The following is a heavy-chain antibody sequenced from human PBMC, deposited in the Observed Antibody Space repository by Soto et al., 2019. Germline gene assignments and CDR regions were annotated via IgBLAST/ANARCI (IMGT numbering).Heavy chain of an antibody. Sequence: QVHLVQSGAEVEKPGASVKVSRKASGYRFTSYGIAWVRQAPGQGPEWMGWISPYHGSTNYAQNVKDRVVMTTDISTNTVFLELRSLKSDDTVMYYCGRCRTDSYAMDVWGQETTVIVAS. V-gene: IGHV1-18*01. CDR2: ISPYHGST. CDR1: GYRFTSYG. D-gene: IGHD2-8*02. CDR3: GRCRTDSYAMDV. J-gene: IGHJ6*02.